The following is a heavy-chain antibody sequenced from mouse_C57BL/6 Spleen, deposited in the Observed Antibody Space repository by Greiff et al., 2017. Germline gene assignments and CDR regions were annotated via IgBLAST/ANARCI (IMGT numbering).Heavy chain of an antibody. D-gene: IGHD2-5*01. J-gene: IGHJ3*01. CDR1: GFSLTSYG. CDR2: IWRGGST. V-gene: IGHV2-5*01. CDR3: AKNEGFYSNYWFAY. Sequence: VKLMESGPGLVQPSQSLSITCTVSGFSLTSYGVHWVRQSPGKGLEWLGVIWRGGSTDYNAAFMSRLSITKDNSKSQVFFKMNSLQADDTAIYYCAKNEGFYSNYWFAYWGQGTLVTVSA.